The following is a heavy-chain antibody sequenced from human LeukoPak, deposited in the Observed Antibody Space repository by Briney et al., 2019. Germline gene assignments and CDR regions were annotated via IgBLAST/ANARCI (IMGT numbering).Heavy chain of an antibody. CDR2: IHHSGST. V-gene: IGHV4-38-2*02. Sequence: PSETLSLTCTVSGYSISSGYYWGWIRQPPGKGLEWIGSIHHSGSTYYNPSLKSRVTISVDTSKNQFSLKLSSVTAADTAVYYCARERSVVDYWGQGTLVTVSS. CDR1: GYSISSGYY. CDR3: ARERSVVDY. D-gene: IGHD2-15*01. J-gene: IGHJ4*02.